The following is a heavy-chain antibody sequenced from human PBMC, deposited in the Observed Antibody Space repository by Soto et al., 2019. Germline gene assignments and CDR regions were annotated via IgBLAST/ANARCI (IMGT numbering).Heavy chain of an antibody. J-gene: IGHJ4*02. CDR1: GVSISSGDYY. Sequence: SETLSLTCTVSGVSISSGDYYWSWIRQPPGKGLEWIGYIYYSGSTYYNPSLKSRVTISVDTSKNQFSLKLSSVTAADTAVYYCARDVRLQRSHYFDYWGQGTLVTVSS. V-gene: IGHV4-30-4*01. D-gene: IGHD4-4*01. CDR3: ARDVRLQRSHYFDY. CDR2: IYYSGST.